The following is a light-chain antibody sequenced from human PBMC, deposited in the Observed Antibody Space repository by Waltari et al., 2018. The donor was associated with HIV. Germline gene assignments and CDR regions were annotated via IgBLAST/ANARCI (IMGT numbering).Light chain of an antibody. V-gene: IGKV1-39*01. Sequence: DIQITQSPSPLSASVGGRVTLTCRASQTINNYFNWYHQKPGKAPNLLFYGASRLQSGVPSRFSGGGSGTDFTLTSTGLQPEDFATYYCQQADSTPHTFGGGTKVEIK. J-gene: IGKJ4*01. CDR1: QTINNY. CDR2: GAS. CDR3: QQADSTPHT.